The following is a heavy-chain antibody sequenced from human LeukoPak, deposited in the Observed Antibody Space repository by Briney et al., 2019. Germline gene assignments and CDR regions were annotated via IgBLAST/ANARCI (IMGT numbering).Heavy chain of an antibody. CDR2: ISGSGGST. CDR1: GFTFSSYA. D-gene: IGHD3-22*01. J-gene: IGHJ5*02. Sequence: PGGSLRLSCAASGFTFSSYAMSWVRQAPGKGLEWVSAISGSGGSTYYADSVKGRFTISRDNSKNTPYPQMNSLRAEDTAVYYCARDSSGFFLFDPWGQGTLVTVSS. V-gene: IGHV3-23*01. CDR3: ARDSSGFFLFDP.